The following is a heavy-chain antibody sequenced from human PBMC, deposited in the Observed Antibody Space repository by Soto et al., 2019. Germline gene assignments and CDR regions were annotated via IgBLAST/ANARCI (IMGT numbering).Heavy chain of an antibody. CDR2: VYHSGSA. CDR1: GASITGSF. CDR3: GREGGYRGYVDY. V-gene: IGHV4-59*01. J-gene: IGHJ4*02. D-gene: IGHD5-12*01. Sequence: LSLTCTVSGASITGSFWSWIRQPPGKGLEWVGDVYHSGSANYNPSLKSRVTMSVDTSKNQFSLRLNSVTAADTAVYYCGREGGYRGYVDYWGQGTLVTVSS.